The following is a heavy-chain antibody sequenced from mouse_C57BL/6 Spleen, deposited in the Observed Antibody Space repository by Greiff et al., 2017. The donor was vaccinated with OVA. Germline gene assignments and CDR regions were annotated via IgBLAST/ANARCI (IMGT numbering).Heavy chain of an antibody. CDR3: ASSHSNYVFDY. Sequence: EVKLVESGPGLVKPSQSLSLTCSVTGYSITSGYYWNWIRQFPGNKLEWMGYISYDGSNNYNPSLKNRISITRDTSKNQFFLKLNSVTTEDTATYYCASSHSNYVFDYWGQGTTLTVSS. J-gene: IGHJ2*01. D-gene: IGHD2-5*01. CDR1: GYSITSGYY. V-gene: IGHV3-6*01. CDR2: ISYDGSN.